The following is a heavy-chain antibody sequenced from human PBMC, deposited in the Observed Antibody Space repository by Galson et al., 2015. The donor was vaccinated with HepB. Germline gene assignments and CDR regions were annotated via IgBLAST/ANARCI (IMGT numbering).Heavy chain of an antibody. CDR3: AKDSIASSGAGWGMDV. J-gene: IGHJ6*02. CDR1: RFTFTRYG. V-gene: IGHV3-30*18. D-gene: IGHD2-21*01. CDR2: ISNDGSVK. Sequence: SLRLSCAASRFTFTRYGMHWVRQAPGKGLEWLAFISNDGSVKHNANSMKGRFTISRDNSRNTLYLQMSSLRPEDTAVYYCAKDSIASSGAGWGMDVWGQGTTVTVSS.